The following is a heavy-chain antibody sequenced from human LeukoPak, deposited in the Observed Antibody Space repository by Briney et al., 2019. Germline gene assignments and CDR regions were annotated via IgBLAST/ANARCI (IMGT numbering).Heavy chain of an antibody. J-gene: IGHJ4*02. D-gene: IGHD3-10*01. CDR1: GFTFSSYA. CDR3: AKVSYYGSGSFDY. V-gene: IGHV3-23*01. CDR2: ISGSGGST. Sequence: GGSLRLSCAASGFTFSSYAMSWVRQAPGKGLEWVSAISGSGGSTYYAGSVKGRFTISRDNSKNTLYLQMNSLRAEDTAVYYCAKVSYYGSGSFDYWGQGTLVTXSS.